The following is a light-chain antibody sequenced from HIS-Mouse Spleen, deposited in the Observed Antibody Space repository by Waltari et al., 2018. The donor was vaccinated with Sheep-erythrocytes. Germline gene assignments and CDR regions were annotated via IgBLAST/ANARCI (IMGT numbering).Light chain of an antibody. CDR2: QDS. V-gene: IGLV3-1*01. J-gene: IGLJ2*01. Sequence: SYELTQPPSVSVSPGQTASITCPGDTLGDQYACWYQQKPGQSPVLVIYQDSKRPSGLPGRFSCSNSGNTATLTISGTQAMDEADYYCQAWDSSTAVFGGGTKLTVL. CDR3: QAWDSSTAV. CDR1: TLGDQY.